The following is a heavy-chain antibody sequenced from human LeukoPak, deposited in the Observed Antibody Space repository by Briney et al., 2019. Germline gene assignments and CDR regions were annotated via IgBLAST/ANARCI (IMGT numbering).Heavy chain of an antibody. Sequence: ASVKVSCKASGYTFTSYGISWVRQAPGQGLEWMGWISAYNGNTNYAQKLQGRVTMTTDTSTSTAYTELRSLRSDDTAVYYCARDPHYDSSGYAEDDYWGQGTLVTVSS. CDR3: ARDPHYDSSGYAEDDY. D-gene: IGHD3-22*01. J-gene: IGHJ4*02. CDR1: GYTFTSYG. V-gene: IGHV1-18*01. CDR2: ISAYNGNT.